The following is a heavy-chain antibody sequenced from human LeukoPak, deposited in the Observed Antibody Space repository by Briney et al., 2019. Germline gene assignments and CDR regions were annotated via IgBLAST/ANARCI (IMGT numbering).Heavy chain of an antibody. J-gene: IGHJ6*03. CDR1: GFTVSSNY. CDR3: ARPHYYYYMDV. CDR2: ISYDGSNK. Sequence: GGSLRFSCAASGFTVSSNYMSWVRQAPGKGLEWVAVISYDGSNKYYADSVKGRFTIPRDNSKNSLYLRMNSLRAEDTAVYYCARPHYYYYMDVWGKGTTVTVSS. V-gene: IGHV3-30*03.